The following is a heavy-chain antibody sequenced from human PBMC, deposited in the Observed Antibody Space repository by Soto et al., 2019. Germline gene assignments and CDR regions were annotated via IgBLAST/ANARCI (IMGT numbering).Heavy chain of an antibody. J-gene: IGHJ4*02. CDR1: GGSVTSDEDY. CDR3: ATESGSTYGYFDH. V-gene: IGHV4-30-4*01. Sequence: SETLSLTCTVSGGSVTSDEDYWTWIRQSPGKGLEWIGYISNSGSTGYNPSLKTRLSMSVERSKKQLKIRITSVTVADTAVYFCATESGSTYGYFDHWGQGTQVTVSS. D-gene: IGHD5-18*01. CDR2: ISNSGST.